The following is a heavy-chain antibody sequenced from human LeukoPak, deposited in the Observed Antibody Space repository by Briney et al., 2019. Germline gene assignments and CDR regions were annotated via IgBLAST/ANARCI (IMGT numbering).Heavy chain of an antibody. CDR2: IYTSGST. D-gene: IGHD3-10*02. CDR1: GGSISSYY. V-gene: IGHV4-4*07. Sequence: PSETLSRTCTVSGGSISSYYWSWIRQPAGKGLEWIGRIYTSGSTNYNPSLKSRVTISVDKSKNQFSLKLSSVTAADTAVYYCARDLSYVTSSLQEDWLDPWGQGTLVTVSS. CDR3: ARDLSYVTSSLQEDWLDP. J-gene: IGHJ5*02.